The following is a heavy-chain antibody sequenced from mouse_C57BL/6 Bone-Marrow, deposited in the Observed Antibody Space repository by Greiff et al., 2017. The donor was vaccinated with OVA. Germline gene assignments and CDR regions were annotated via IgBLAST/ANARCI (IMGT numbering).Heavy chain of an antibody. Sequence: EVQGVESGGGLVQPGGSLKLSCAASGFTFSDYYMYWVRQTPEKRLELVAYISNGGGSTYYPDTVKGRFTISRDNAKNTLYLQMSRLKSEDTAMYYCARRGYYGSSLYYYAMDYWGQGTSVTVSS. V-gene: IGHV5-12*01. D-gene: IGHD1-1*01. J-gene: IGHJ4*01. CDR2: ISNGGGST. CDR3: ARRGYYGSSLYYYAMDY. CDR1: GFTFSDYY.